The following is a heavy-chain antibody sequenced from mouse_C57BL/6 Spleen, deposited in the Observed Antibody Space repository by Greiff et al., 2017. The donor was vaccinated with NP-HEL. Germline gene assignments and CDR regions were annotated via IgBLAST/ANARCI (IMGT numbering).Heavy chain of an antibody. CDR2: IDPETGGT. J-gene: IGHJ3*01. V-gene: IGHV1-15*01. Sequence: VQLQQSGAELVRPGASVTLSCKASGYTFTDYEMHWVKQTPVHGLEWIGAIDPETGGTAYNQKFKGKAIMTADKSTSTAYMELRSLTSEDSAGYYCTRSGTFADWGKGTLVTVSA. CDR3: TRSGTFAD. D-gene: IGHD4-1*01. CDR1: GYTFTDYE.